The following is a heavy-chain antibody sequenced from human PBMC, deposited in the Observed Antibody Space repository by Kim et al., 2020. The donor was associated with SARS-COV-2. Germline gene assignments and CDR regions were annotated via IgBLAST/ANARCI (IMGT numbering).Heavy chain of an antibody. Sequence: SETLSLTCTVSGGSISSYYWSWIRQPPGKGLEWIGYIYYSGITNYNPSLKSRVTISVDTSKNQFSLKLSSVTAADTAVYYCARGVGDYYDSSGYYYPNWFDPWGQGTLVTVSS. J-gene: IGHJ5*02. D-gene: IGHD3-22*01. V-gene: IGHV4-59*13. CDR2: IYYSGIT. CDR1: GGSISSYY. CDR3: ARGVGDYYDSSGYYYPNWFDP.